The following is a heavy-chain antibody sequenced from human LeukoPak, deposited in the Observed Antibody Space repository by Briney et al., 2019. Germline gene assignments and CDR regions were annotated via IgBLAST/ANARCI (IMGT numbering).Heavy chain of an antibody. D-gene: IGHD6-6*01. CDR2: IYYSGST. V-gene: IGHV4-31*03. Sequence: PSETLSLTCTVSGGSISSGGYYWSWIRQHPGKGLEWIGYIYYSGSTYYNPSLKSRVTISVDTSKNQFSLKLSSVTAADTAVYYCAREGNVGGSSSWYDAFDIWDQGTMVTVSS. CDR1: GGSISSGGYY. J-gene: IGHJ3*02. CDR3: AREGNVGGSSSWYDAFDI.